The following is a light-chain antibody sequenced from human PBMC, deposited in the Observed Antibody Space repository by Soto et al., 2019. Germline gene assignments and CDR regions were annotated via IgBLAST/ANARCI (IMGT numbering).Light chain of an antibody. CDR3: QQYGSSPIT. J-gene: IGKJ5*01. Sequence: EIIMTQSPATLSVSPWECATLSCRASQGIGDTLAWYQQKPGQAPRLLIYGASSRATGIPDRFSGSGSGTDFTLTISRLEPEDFAVYYCQQYGSSPITFGQGTRLEIK. CDR2: GAS. CDR1: QGIGDT. V-gene: IGKV3-20*01.